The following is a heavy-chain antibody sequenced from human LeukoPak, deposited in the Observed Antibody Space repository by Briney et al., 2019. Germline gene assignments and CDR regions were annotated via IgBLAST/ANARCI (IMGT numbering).Heavy chain of an antibody. J-gene: IGHJ4*02. D-gene: IGHD3-10*01. V-gene: IGHV3-7*01. CDR1: GFTISSYW. Sequence: GGSLRLSCAASGFTISSYWMSWVRQAPGKGREGVAHIKQDGSEKYYVDSVKGRFTISRDNAKNSLYLQMNRLRAEATAVYYCAQDRVTPMVRHSDYWGQGTLVTLSS. CDR2: IKQDGSEK. CDR3: AQDRVTPMVRHSDY.